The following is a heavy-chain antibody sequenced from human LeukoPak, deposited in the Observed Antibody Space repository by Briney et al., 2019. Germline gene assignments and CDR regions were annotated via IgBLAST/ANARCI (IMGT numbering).Heavy chain of an antibody. D-gene: IGHD6-6*01. Sequence: PGGSLRLSCAASGFTFSSYAMSWVRQAPGKGLEWVGFIRSKAYGGTTEYAASVKGRFTISRDDSKSIAYLQMNSLKTEDTAVYYCTVTRRSIAAVDYWGQGTLVTVSS. CDR3: TVTRRSIAAVDY. J-gene: IGHJ4*02. CDR1: GFTFSSYA. CDR2: IRSKAYGGTT. V-gene: IGHV3-49*04.